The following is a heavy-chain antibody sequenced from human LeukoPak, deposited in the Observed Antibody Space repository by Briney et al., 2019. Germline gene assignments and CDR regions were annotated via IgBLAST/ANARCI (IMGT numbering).Heavy chain of an antibody. CDR2: ISSSSSYI. CDR1: GFTFSSYS. D-gene: IGHD6-13*01. CDR3: ARGFSSWNYMDV. V-gene: IGHV3-21*01. J-gene: IGHJ6*03. Sequence: PGGSLRLSCAASGFTFSSYSMNWVRQAPGKGLEWVSSISSSSSYIYYADSVKGRFTISRDNAKNSLYLQMNSLRAEDTAVYYCARGFSSWNYMDVWGKGTTVTVSS.